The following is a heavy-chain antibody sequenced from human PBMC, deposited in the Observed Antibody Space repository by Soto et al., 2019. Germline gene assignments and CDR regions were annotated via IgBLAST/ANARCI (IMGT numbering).Heavy chain of an antibody. CDR3: ARGGSSGWYGGAFDI. Sequence: SETLSLTCTVSGGSISSYYWSWIRQPPGKGLEWIGYIYYSGSTNYNPSLKSRVTISVDTSKNQFSLKLSSVTAADTAVYYCARGGSSGWYGGAFDIWGQGTMVTVSS. V-gene: IGHV4-59*01. D-gene: IGHD6-19*01. CDR1: GGSISSYY. CDR2: IYYSGST. J-gene: IGHJ3*02.